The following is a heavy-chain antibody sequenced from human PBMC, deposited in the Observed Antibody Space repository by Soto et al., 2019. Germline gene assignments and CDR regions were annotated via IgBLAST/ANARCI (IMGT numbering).Heavy chain of an antibody. CDR3: ARARCYHYYYYMDV. Sequence: GASVKVSCKASGGTSSSYTISWVRQAPGQGLEWMGRIIPILGIANYAQKFQGRVTITADKSTSTAYMELSSLRSEDTAVYYCARARCYHYYYYMDVWGKGTTVTVSS. J-gene: IGHJ6*03. CDR2: IIPILGIA. V-gene: IGHV1-69*02. D-gene: IGHD2-2*01. CDR1: GGTSSSYT.